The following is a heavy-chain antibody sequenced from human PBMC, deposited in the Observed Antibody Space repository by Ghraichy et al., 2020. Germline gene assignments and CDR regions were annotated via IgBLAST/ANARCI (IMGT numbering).Heavy chain of an antibody. Sequence: GGSLRLSCAASGFTFSSYSMNWVRQAPGKGLEWVSYISSSSSTIYYADSVKGRFTISRDNAKNSLYLQMNSLRDEDTAVYYCARGGFLEWLLYPPDYWGQGTLVTVSS. D-gene: IGHD3-3*01. CDR3: ARGGFLEWLLYPPDY. V-gene: IGHV3-48*02. J-gene: IGHJ4*02. CDR2: ISSSSSTI. CDR1: GFTFSSYS.